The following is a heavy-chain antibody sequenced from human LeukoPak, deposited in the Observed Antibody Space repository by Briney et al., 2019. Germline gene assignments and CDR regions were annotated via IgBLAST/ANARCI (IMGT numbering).Heavy chain of an antibody. J-gene: IGHJ4*02. Sequence: ASVKVSCKASGYTLSSYGISWVRQAPGQGPEWMGWISPYSGNTNYAQKLQGRITLTTDTSTSTVYMELRSLRSDDTAVYYCARTPGYYYDHWGQGTLVIATS. D-gene: IGHD3-22*01. V-gene: IGHV1-18*01. CDR2: ISPYSGNT. CDR3: ARTPGYYYDH. CDR1: GYTLSSYG.